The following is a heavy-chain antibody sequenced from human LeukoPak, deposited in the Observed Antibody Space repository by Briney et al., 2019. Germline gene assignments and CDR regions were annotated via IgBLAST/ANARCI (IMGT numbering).Heavy chain of an antibody. J-gene: IGHJ4*02. V-gene: IGHV4-31*03. CDR2: IYYSGST. CDR3: ARVSDSSGYPDY. D-gene: IGHD3-22*01. CDR1: GGSISSGGYY. Sequence: SETLSLTCTVSGGSISSGGYYWSWIRQHPGKGLEWIGYIYYSGSTHYNPSLKSRVTISVDTSKNQFSLKLSSVTAADTAVYYCARVSDSSGYPDYWGQGTLVTVSS.